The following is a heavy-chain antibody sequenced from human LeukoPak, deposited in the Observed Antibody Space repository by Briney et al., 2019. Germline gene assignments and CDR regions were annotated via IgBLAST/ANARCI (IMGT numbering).Heavy chain of an antibody. CDR3: VRHRYSYGSYYFDY. Sequence: SETLSLTCTVSGGSNSSYYWSWIRQPPGKGLEWIGYIYYSGSTNHNPSLKSRVTMSVDTSKNQFSLKLSSVTAADTAVYYCVRHRYSYGSYYFDYWGQGTLVTVSS. V-gene: IGHV4-59*08. CDR1: GGSNSSYY. J-gene: IGHJ4*02. CDR2: IYYSGST. D-gene: IGHD5-18*01.